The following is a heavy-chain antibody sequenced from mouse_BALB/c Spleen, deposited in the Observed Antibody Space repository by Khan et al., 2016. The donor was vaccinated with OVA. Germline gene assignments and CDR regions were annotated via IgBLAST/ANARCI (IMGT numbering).Heavy chain of an antibody. CDR1: GYTFTNYG. CDR2: INTYTGEP. J-gene: IGHJ1*01. CDR3: ARMKPDWYFDL. V-gene: IGHV9-3-1*01. Sequence: QIQLVQSGPELKKPGETVKISCKASGYTFTNYGINWVKQAPGKGLKWMGWINTYTGEPTYADDFKGRFAFSLETSASTAYLQINILKNEDTAKYFCARMKPDWYFDLWGAGTTVTVSS.